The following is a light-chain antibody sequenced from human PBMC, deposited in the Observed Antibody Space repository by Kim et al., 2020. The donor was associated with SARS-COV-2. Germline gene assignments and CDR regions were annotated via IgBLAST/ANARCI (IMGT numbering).Light chain of an antibody. V-gene: IGKV3-11*01. CDR3: QQRSNWPLT. CDR2: HAS. Sequence: LSPGERATLSCRASQSVSSYLAWYQQKPGQAPRLLIYHASNRATGIPARFSGGGSGTDFSLTISSLEPEDFAVYYCQQRSNWPLTFGGGTKVDIK. CDR1: QSVSSY. J-gene: IGKJ4*01.